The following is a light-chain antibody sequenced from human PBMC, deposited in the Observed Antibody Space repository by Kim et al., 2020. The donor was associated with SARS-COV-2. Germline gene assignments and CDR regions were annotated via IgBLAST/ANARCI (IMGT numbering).Light chain of an antibody. CDR2: KAS. V-gene: IGKV1-5*03. Sequence: DIQMTQSPSTLSASVGDRVTITCRASQSISSWLAWYQQKPGKAPKLLIYKASNLDSGVPSRFSGSGSGTEFTLTITSLQPDDFATYYCQRYNSYSKTFGQGTKVDIK. CDR3: QRYNSYSKT. J-gene: IGKJ1*01. CDR1: QSISSW.